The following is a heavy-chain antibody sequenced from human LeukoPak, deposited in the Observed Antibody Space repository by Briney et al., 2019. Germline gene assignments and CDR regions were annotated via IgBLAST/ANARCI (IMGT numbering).Heavy chain of an antibody. V-gene: IGHV1-8*01. J-gene: IGHJ6*03. CDR2: MNPNSGNT. CDR1: GYTFTSYD. Sequence: GASVKVSCKASGYTFTSYDINWVRQATGQGLEWMGWMNPNSGNTGYAQKFQGRVTMTRNTSISTAYMELSSLRSEDTAVYSCARGRPVPYYDFWSGYYQYPFYYYYYYMDVWGKGTTVTVSS. D-gene: IGHD3-3*01. CDR3: ARGRPVPYYDFWSGYYQYPFYYYYYYMDV.